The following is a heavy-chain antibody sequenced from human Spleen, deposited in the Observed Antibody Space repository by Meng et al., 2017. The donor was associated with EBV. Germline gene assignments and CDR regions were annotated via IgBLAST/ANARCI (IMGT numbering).Heavy chain of an antibody. D-gene: IGHD1-1*01. J-gene: IGHJ4*02. CDR3: ARARSFNELDQ. Sequence: QVQLLQSGAEVKKPGAAVKVPCMASGYTFTSYAMHWGRQAPGKRLEWMGWINGGSGNTKYSQKFQGRVTITRDTSASTVYMELSSLRSEDTAVYYCARARSFNELDQWGQGTLVTVSS. CDR2: INGGSGNT. V-gene: IGHV1-3*01. CDR1: GYTFTSYA.